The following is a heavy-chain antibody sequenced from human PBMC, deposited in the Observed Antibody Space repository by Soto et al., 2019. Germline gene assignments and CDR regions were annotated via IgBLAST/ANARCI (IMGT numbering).Heavy chain of an antibody. CDR3: ARERTVAAAGYYHYYYMDV. D-gene: IGHD6-13*01. V-gene: IGHV4-31*03. Sequence: PSETLSLTCTVSGGSISSGGYYWSWIRQHPGKGLEWIGYIYYSGSTYYNPSLKSRVTISVDTSKNQFSLKLSSVTAADTAVYYCARERTVAAAGYYHYYYMDVWGQGTTVTV. J-gene: IGHJ6*03. CDR2: IYYSGST. CDR1: GGSISSGGYY.